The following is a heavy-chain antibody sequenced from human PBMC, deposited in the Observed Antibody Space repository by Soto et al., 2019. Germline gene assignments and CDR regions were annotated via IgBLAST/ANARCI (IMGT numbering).Heavy chain of an antibody. D-gene: IGHD3-3*01. V-gene: IGHV5-51*03. CDR1: GTGFTGSG. CDR3: AFGVGYDDGMDV. Sequence: GGPLKTSGRVFGTGFTGSGFGGGGRMPGKGLEWMGIIYPGDSDTRYSPSFQGQVTISADKSISTAYLQWSSLKASDTAMYYCAFGVGYDDGMDVWGQGTTVTVSS. J-gene: IGHJ6*02. CDR2: IYPGDSDT.